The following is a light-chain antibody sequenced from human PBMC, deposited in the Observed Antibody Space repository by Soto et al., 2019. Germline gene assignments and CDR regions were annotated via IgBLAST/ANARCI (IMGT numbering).Light chain of an antibody. J-gene: IGKJ1*01. CDR3: QHYNSYSEA. V-gene: IGKV1-5*03. Sequence: IQMPQSPSTLSGSVGDRVTITCRASQTISSWLAWYQQKPRKAPKLLIYKASTLKSGVPSRFSGSGSGTEFTLTISSLQPDDFATYYCQHYNSYSEAFGQGTKVDIK. CDR1: QTISSW. CDR2: KAS.